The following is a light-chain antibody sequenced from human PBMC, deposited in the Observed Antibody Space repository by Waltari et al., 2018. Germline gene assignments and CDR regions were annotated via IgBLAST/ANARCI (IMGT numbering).Light chain of an antibody. CDR3: QQRSNWPRT. Sequence: EIELKQSTATLPLSPGERATLSCRASQIVSSYLAWYQQKPGHAPRLLIYDASNRATGIPARFSGSGSGTDFTLTISSLEPEDFAVYYCQQRSNWPRTFGQGTKVEIK. CDR2: DAS. V-gene: IGKV3-11*01. J-gene: IGKJ1*01. CDR1: QIVSSY.